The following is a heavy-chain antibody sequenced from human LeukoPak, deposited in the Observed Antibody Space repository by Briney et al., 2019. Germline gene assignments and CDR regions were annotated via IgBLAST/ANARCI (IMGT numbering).Heavy chain of an antibody. CDR1: GGSISTGNYY. CDR3: ARVAKHFRGGVSFYFMDV. J-gene: IGHJ6*03. CDR2: IFYSGST. Sequence: PSETLSLTCTVSGGSISTGNYYWGWIRQPPGKGLGWVGNIFYSGSTYYSPSLSSRVTISLDTTRNQFSLKLNSVTAAHTAVYYCARVAKHFRGGVSFYFMDVWGKGTTVTISS. V-gene: IGHV4-39*07. D-gene: IGHD3-10*01.